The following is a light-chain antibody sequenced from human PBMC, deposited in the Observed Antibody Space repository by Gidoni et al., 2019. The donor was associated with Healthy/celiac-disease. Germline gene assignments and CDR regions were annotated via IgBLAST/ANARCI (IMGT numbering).Light chain of an antibody. V-gene: IGKV4-1*01. CDR2: WAS. CDR3: QQDYSTQYS. Sequence: DIVMTQSPDSLAVSLGERATINCKSSQSVLYSSNNKNYLAWYQQKPGQPPKLLIYWASTRESGVPDRFRGSGSGKDFTLTISSLQAEDVAVYYCQQDYSTQYSFGQGTKLEIK. J-gene: IGKJ2*03. CDR1: QSVLYSSNNKNY.